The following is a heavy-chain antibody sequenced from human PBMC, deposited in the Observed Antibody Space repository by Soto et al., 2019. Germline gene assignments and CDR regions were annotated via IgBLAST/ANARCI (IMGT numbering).Heavy chain of an antibody. CDR2: IIGSTGNT. CDR1: GFTFSTYD. J-gene: IGHJ4*02. CDR3: VKGAWLDY. Sequence: EVQLLESGGGLVQPGGSLRLSCAASGFTFSTYDMSWARQAPGQGLEWVSTIIGSTGNTFYADSVKGRFTISRDNSKNTLYLQTSGLRAEDTALYYCVKGAWLDYWGQGTLVTVSS. V-gene: IGHV3-23*01.